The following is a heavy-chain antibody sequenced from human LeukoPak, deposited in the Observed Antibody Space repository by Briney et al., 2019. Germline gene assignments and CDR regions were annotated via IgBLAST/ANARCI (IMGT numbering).Heavy chain of an antibody. D-gene: IGHD2-15*01. J-gene: IGHJ4*02. CDR1: GLTVSSNS. Sequence: GGSLRLSCTVSGLTVSSNSWSWVRQAPGKGLEWVSFIYSGGNTHHSDSVTGRFTISRDNSKNTLYLQMNSLRAEDTAIYYCAGRAGEYSHPYDYWGQGTLVTVSS. CDR3: AGRAGEYSHPYDY. V-gene: IGHV3-53*01. CDR2: IYSGGNT.